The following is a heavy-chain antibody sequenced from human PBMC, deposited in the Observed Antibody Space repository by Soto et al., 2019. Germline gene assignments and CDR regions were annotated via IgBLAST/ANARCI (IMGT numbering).Heavy chain of an antibody. CDR1: GGTFSSYA. D-gene: IGHD6-19*01. J-gene: IGHJ4*02. CDR3: LIALAATHLDY. V-gene: IGHV1-69*06. CDR2: IIPIFGTA. Sequence: ASVKVSCKASGGTFSSYAISWVRQAPGQGLEWMGGIIPIFGTANYAQKFQGRVTITADKSTSTAYMELSSLRSEDTAVYYCLIALAATHLDYWGQGTLLTVSS.